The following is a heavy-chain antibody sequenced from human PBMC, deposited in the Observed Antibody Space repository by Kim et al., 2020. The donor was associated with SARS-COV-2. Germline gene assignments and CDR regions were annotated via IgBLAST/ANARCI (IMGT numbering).Heavy chain of an antibody. CDR1: GGSISSSSYY. Sequence: SETLSLTCTVSGGSISSSSYYWGWIRQPPGKGLEWIGSIYYSGSTYYNPSLKSRVTISVDTSKNQFSLKLSSVTAADTAVYYCARDPSGYSSSRNPFDYWGQGTLVTVSS. V-gene: IGHV4-39*07. J-gene: IGHJ4*02. CDR3: ARDPSGYSSSRNPFDY. CDR2: IYYSGST. D-gene: IGHD6-13*01.